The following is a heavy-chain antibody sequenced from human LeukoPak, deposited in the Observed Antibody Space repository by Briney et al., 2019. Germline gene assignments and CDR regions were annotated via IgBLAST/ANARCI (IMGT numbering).Heavy chain of an antibody. CDR3: ARSDEYYYDSSGYFY. V-gene: IGHV5-51*01. CDR1: GYSFTSYW. CDR2: IYPGDSDT. J-gene: IGHJ4*02. Sequence: GESLKISRKGSGYSFTSYWIGWVRQMPGKGLEWMGIIYPGDSDTRYSPSFQGQVTISADKSISTAYLQWSSLKASDTAMYYCARSDEYYYDSSGYFYWGQGTLVTVSS. D-gene: IGHD3-22*01.